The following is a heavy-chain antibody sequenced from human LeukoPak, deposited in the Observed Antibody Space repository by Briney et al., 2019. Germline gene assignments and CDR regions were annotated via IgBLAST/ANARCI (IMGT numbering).Heavy chain of an antibody. J-gene: IGHJ4*02. CDR1: GYTFTGYY. CDR2: INPNSGGT. Sequence: ASVKVSCKASGYTFTGYYMHWVRQAPGQGLEWMGWINPNSGGTNYAQKFQGRVTMTRDTSISTAYMELSRLRSDDTAVYYCATDQAPGWLTRYWGQGTLVTVSS. CDR3: ATDQAPGWLTRY. V-gene: IGHV1-2*02. D-gene: IGHD6-19*01.